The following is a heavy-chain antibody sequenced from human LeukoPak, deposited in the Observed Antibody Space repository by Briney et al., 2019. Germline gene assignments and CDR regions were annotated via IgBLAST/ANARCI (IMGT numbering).Heavy chain of an antibody. J-gene: IGHJ4*02. V-gene: IGHV4-59*01. Sequence: SETLSLTCTVSGGSISSYYWSWIRQPPGKGLEWIGYIYYSGSTNYNPSLKSRVTISVDTYKDQFSLKLSSVTAADTAVYYCATRGRYCSSTSCYPIHDYWGQGTLVTVSS. CDR3: ATRGRYCSSTSCYPIHDY. CDR2: IYYSGST. D-gene: IGHD2-2*01. CDR1: GGSISSYY.